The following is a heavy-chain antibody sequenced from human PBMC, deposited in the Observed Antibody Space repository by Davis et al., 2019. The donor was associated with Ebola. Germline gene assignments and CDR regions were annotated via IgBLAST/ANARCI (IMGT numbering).Heavy chain of an antibody. Sequence: PGGSLRLSCTVSGGSISSYYWSWIRQPPGKGLEWIGYIYYSGSTNYNPSLKSRVTISVDTSKNQFSLKLSSVTAADTAVYYCARFTWCSSTSCYYYYGMDVWGQGTTVTVSS. CDR1: GGSISSYY. J-gene: IGHJ6*02. V-gene: IGHV4-59*01. CDR3: ARFTWCSSTSCYYYYGMDV. CDR2: IYYSGST. D-gene: IGHD2-2*01.